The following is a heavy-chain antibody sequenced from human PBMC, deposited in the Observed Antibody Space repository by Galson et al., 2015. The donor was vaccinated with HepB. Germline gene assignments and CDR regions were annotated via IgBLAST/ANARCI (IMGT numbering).Heavy chain of an antibody. CDR2: INTNTGNP. CDR1: GYTFTSYA. J-gene: IGHJ6*03. V-gene: IGHV7-4-1*02. D-gene: IGHD5-12*01. Sequence: SVKVSCKASGYTFTSYAMNWVRQAPGQGLEWMGWINTNTGNPTYAQGFTGRFVFSLDTSVSTAYLQISSLKAEDTAVYYCARSNSGYDLVGYYYYYMDVWGKGTTVTVSS. CDR3: ARSNSGYDLVGYYYYYMDV.